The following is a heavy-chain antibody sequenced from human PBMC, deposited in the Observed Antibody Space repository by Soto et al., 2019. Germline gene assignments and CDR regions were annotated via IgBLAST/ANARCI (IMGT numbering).Heavy chain of an antibody. J-gene: IGHJ4*02. CDR1: GFSLSTSGVG. Sequence: QITLKESGPTLVKPTQTLTLTCTFSGFSLSTSGVGVGLIRQPPGKALEWLALIYWDDDKRYSPSLKSRLTITRDTSKNQVVLTMTNMDPVDTATYYCAHYTLWFGGFDYWGQGTLVTVSS. CDR2: IYWDDDK. D-gene: IGHD3-10*01. V-gene: IGHV2-5*02. CDR3: AHYTLWFGGFDY.